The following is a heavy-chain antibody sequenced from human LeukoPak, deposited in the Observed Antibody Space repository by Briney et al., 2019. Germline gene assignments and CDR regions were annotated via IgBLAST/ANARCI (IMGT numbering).Heavy chain of an antibody. V-gene: IGHV1-8*02. Sequence: ASVKVSCKASGGTFSSYAISWVRQAPGQGLEWMGWMNPNSGNTGYAQKFQGRVTMTRNTSISTAYMELSSLRSEDTAVYYCARGLAAAGHNAFDIWGQGTMVTVSS. CDR1: GGTFSSYA. J-gene: IGHJ3*02. D-gene: IGHD6-13*01. CDR2: MNPNSGNT. CDR3: ARGLAAAGHNAFDI.